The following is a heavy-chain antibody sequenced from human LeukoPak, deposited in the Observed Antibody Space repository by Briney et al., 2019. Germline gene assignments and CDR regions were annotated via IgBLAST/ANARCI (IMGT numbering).Heavy chain of an antibody. CDR2: VYYSGTT. Sequence: SETLSLTCTVSGGPFRGSTYYWGWIRQPPGKGLEWIGSVYYSGTTYYNPSLMSRVTLSVDTSKNQFSLKLSSVTAADTAVYYCARHFDYWGQGILVPVS. CDR3: ARHFDY. V-gene: IGHV4-39*01. CDR1: GGPFRGSTYY. J-gene: IGHJ4*02.